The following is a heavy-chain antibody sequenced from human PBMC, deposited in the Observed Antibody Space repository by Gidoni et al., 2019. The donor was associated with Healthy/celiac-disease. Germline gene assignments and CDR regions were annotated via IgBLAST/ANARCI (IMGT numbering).Heavy chain of an antibody. CDR3: ARRPGYYYDSTHPQDY. CDR2: IYYSGST. D-gene: IGHD3-22*01. V-gene: IGHV4-39*01. J-gene: IGHJ4*02. CDR1: GGSISSSSYY. Sequence: QLQLQESGPGLVKPSETLSLTCTVSGGSISSSSYYWGWIRQPPGKGLEWIGSIYYSGSTYYNPSLKSRVTISVDTSKNQFSLKLSSVTAADTAVYYCARRPGYYYDSTHPQDYWGQGTLVTVSS.